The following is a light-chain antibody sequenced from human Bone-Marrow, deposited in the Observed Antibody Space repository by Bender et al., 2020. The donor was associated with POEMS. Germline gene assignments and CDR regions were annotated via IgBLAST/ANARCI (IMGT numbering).Light chain of an antibody. V-gene: IGLV2-18*01. J-gene: IGLJ2*01. CDR1: SSDVGTYNR. CDR3: QVWDSDSDHPRHVV. CDR2: DVS. Sequence: QSALTQPPSVSGSPGQSVTISCTGTSSDVGTYNRVSWYQQPPGTAPKLIIYDVSDRPSGVPDRFSGSKSGNTASLTISGLRAEDEADYYCQVWDSDSDHPRHVVFGGGTKLTVL.